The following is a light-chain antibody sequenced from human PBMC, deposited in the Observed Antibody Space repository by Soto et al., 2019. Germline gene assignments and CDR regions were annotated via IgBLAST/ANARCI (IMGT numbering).Light chain of an antibody. Sequence: EIVTALSPRPLSVPPGERATLSCRASRSVNSNLAWYQQKPGQAPRLLIYGASTRATGIPAKFSGSGFGTEFTLTISSLQSEDFAVYYCQQYNKWPPLTFGGGTKVDIK. J-gene: IGKJ4*01. CDR3: QQYNKWPPLT. CDR1: RSVNSN. V-gene: IGKV3-15*01. CDR2: GAS.